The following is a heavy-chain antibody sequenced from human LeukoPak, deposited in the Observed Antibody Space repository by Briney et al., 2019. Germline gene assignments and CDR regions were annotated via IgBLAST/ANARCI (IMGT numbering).Heavy chain of an antibody. D-gene: IGHD6-19*01. CDR2: ISSSGSTI. CDR1: GFTFSDYY. V-gene: IGHV3-11*01. J-gene: IGHJ6*02. Sequence: PGGSLRLSCAASGFTFSDYYMSWIRQAPGKGLEWVSYISSSGSTIYYADSVKGRFTISRDNAKNSLYLQMNSLRAEDTAVYYCAKALSSGWYRSYYGMDVWGQGTTVTVSS. CDR3: AKALSSGWYRSYYGMDV.